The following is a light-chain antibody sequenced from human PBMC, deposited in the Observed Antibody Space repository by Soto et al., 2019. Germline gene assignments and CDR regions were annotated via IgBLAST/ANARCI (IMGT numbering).Light chain of an antibody. J-gene: IGLJ1*01. V-gene: IGLV2-14*01. CDR3: SSYTSRRSHYV. CDR2: EVS. CDR1: NSDVGDYNY. Sequence: QSVLTQPASVSGSPGQSITISCTGTNSDVGDYNYVSWYQQHPGRAPKLMIYEVSNRPSGVSNRFFGSKSGNAASLTISGLQAEDEADYYCSSYTSRRSHYVFGTGTKVTVL.